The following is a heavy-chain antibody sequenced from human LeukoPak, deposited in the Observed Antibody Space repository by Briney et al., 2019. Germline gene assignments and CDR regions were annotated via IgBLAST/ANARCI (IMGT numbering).Heavy chain of an antibody. J-gene: IGHJ6*03. D-gene: IGHD1-1*01. Sequence: GGSLRLSCAASGFTFSSYGMHWVRQAPGKGLEWVAFIRYDGSNKYYADSVKGRFTISRDNAKNTLYLQMNSLRAEDTAVYYCARTYYYYYYMDVWGKGTTVTVSS. CDR1: GFTFSSYG. CDR2: IRYDGSNK. CDR3: ARTYYYYYYMDV. V-gene: IGHV3-30*02.